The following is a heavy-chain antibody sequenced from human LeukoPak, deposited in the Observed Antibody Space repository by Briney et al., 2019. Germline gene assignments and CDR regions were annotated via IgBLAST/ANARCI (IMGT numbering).Heavy chain of an antibody. CDR1: GFAFSSYS. J-gene: IGHJ5*01. D-gene: IGHD4-17*01. CDR2: ISGSSSTI. CDR3: ARNGFVWASGIDYGWFDS. V-gene: IGHV3-48*04. Sequence: PGGSLRLSCTASGFAFSSYSMNWVRQAPGKGLEWVSYISGSSSTIFFADSIKGRFTVARDTAKNLLYLQMNSLRVEDTAVYYCARNGFVWASGIDYGWFDSWGQGTLVTVSS.